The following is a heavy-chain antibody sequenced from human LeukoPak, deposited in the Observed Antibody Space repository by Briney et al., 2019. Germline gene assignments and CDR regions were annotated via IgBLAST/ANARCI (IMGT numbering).Heavy chain of an antibody. CDR1: GYTFTGYY. D-gene: IGHD2-2*01. CDR2: INPNSGGT. Sequence: ASVKVSCKASGYTFTGYYMHWVRQAPGQGLEWTGWINPNSGGTNYAQKFQGRVTMTRDTSISTAYMELSRLRSDDTAVYYCARDYCSSTSCRLDYWGQGTLVTVSS. CDR3: ARDYCSSTSCRLDY. J-gene: IGHJ4*02. V-gene: IGHV1-2*02.